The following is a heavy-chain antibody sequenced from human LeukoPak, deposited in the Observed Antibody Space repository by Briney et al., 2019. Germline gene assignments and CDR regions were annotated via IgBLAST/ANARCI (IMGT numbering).Heavy chain of an antibody. J-gene: IGHJ4*02. Sequence: AGGSLRLSCAASGFTFSSYGMHWVRQAPGKGLGWVAVISYDGSNKYYADSVKGRFTISRDNSKNTLYLQMNSLRAEDTAVYYCAKDANGIFDYWGQGTLVTVSS. D-gene: IGHD1-1*01. CDR1: GFTFSSYG. CDR2: ISYDGSNK. V-gene: IGHV3-30*18. CDR3: AKDANGIFDY.